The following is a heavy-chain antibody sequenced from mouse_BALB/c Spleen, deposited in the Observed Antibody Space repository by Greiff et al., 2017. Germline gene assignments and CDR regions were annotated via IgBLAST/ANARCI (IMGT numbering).Heavy chain of an antibody. CDR2: ISSGGST. CDR1: GFTFSSYA. D-gene: IGHD1-1*01. V-gene: IGHV5-6-5*01. J-gene: IGHJ1*01. Sequence: DVMLVESGGGLVKPGGSLKLSCAASGFTFSSYAMSWVRQTPEKRLEWVASISSGGSTYYPDSVKGRFTISRDNARNILYLQMSSLRSEDTAMYYCARAYYYGSSYGGYFDVWGAGTTVTVSS. CDR3: ARAYYYGSSYGGYFDV.